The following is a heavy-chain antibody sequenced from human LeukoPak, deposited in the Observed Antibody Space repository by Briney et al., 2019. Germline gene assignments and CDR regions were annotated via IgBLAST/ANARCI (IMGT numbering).Heavy chain of an antibody. D-gene: IGHD1-14*01. CDR2: IXXSGGT. CDR1: GGSISSYY. Sequence: PSETLSLTCTVSGGSISSYYWSWIRQPPGKGXXXIGYIXXSGGTNYNPSLXSRVTISVDTSKNHVSLKLSSVTAADTAVYYCARHQAFRNDAFDIWGQGTMVTVSS. J-gene: IGHJ3*02. CDR3: ARHQAFRNDAFDI. V-gene: IGHV4-59*08.